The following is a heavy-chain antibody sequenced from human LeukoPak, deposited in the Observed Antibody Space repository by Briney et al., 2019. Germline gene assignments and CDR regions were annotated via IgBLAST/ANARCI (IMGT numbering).Heavy chain of an antibody. Sequence: PSETLSLTCAVYGGSFSGYYWSWIRQPPGKGLEWIGEINHSGSTNYNPSLKSRVTISVDTSKNQFSLKLSSVTAADTAVYYCARVRYDILTGYNNYYYYYMDVWGKGTTVTISS. CDR2: INHSGST. J-gene: IGHJ6*03. D-gene: IGHD3-9*01. V-gene: IGHV4-34*01. CDR1: GGSFSGYY. CDR3: ARVRYDILTGYNNYYYYYMDV.